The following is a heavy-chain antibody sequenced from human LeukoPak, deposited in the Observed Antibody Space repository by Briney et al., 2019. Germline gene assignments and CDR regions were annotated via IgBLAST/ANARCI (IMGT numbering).Heavy chain of an antibody. CDR3: ARGGISMVRGVIIRNWFDT. CDR1: GGSISSYY. CDR2: IYYSGST. Sequence: SETLSLTCTVSGGSISSYYWSWIRQPPGKGLEWIGYIYYSGSTNYNPSLKSRVTISVDTSKNQFSLKLSSVTAADTAVYYCARGGISMVRGVIIRNWFDTWGKGTLVTVSS. V-gene: IGHV4-59*08. J-gene: IGHJ5*02. D-gene: IGHD3-10*01.